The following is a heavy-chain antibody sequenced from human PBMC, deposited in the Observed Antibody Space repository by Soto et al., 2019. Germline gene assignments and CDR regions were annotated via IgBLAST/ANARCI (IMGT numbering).Heavy chain of an antibody. Sequence: EVQLLESGGGLVQPGGSLRLSCAASGFTFSTIEMSWVRQAPGRGLEWVSFISDDSSRTYYADAVKGRFTISRDNSKHTLYLQMNSLTAEDTAVYACVKGGWLDFWGQGTLVTVSS. V-gene: IGHV3-23*01. CDR3: VKGGWLDF. J-gene: IGHJ5*01. D-gene: IGHD3-16*01. CDR2: ISDDSSRT. CDR1: GFTFSTIE.